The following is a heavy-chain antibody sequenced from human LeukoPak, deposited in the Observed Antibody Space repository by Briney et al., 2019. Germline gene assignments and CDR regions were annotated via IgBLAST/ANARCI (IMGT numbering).Heavy chain of an antibody. V-gene: IGHV3-30*03. Sequence: QPGRSLRLSCAASGFTFSSYGMHWVRQAPGKGLEWVAVISYDGSDKYFADSVKGRFTISRDNSKNTLYLQMNSLRAEDTAVYYCARRPYNWNGLDYWGQGTLVTVSS. D-gene: IGHD1-20*01. J-gene: IGHJ4*02. CDR1: GFTFSSYG. CDR3: ARRPYNWNGLDY. CDR2: ISYDGSDK.